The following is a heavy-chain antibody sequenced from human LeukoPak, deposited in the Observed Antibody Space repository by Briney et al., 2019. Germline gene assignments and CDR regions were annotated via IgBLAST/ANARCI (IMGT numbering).Heavy chain of an antibody. J-gene: IGHJ4*02. CDR1: GFSFSSSW. CDR2: INSDGSST. V-gene: IGHV3-74*01. CDR3: VRQYSYDSSGYYPWDY. Sequence: PGGSLRLSCAASGFSFSSSWMHWVRQAPGKGLVWVSRINSDGSSTTYADSVKGRFTISRDNAKNTLYLQMNSLRAEDTAMYYCVRQYSYDSSGYYPWDYWGQGTLVTVSS. D-gene: IGHD3-22*01.